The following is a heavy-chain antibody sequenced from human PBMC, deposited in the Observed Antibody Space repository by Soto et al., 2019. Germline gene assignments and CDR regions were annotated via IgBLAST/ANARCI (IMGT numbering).Heavy chain of an antibody. V-gene: IGHV1-69*01. CDR1: GVTFSSYA. CDR2: IISIPGKA. CDR3: ARSQGSSTSLEIYYYYYYGRDV. J-gene: IGHJ6*01. Sequence: QVQLVQSGAEVKKPGSSVKVSCKASGVTFSSYAISWVRQAPGQGLEWMGGIISIPGKANYAQKFQGRVTITADESTSRAYMEMSSLRSEETAVYYCARSQGSSTSLEIYYYYYYGRDVWGPGTTVTVSS. D-gene: IGHD2-2*01.